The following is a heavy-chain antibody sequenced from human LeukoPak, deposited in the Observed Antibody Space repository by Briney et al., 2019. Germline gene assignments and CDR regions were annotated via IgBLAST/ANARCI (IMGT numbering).Heavy chain of an antibody. Sequence: PSETLSLTCTVSGGSISRYFWSWIRQPPGKGLEWIGHIYYSGSSNYNPSLKSRVTISVDTSKNEFSLKLNSLTATDTAVYYCARHGLGGGRTGSGMDVWGQGTTVTVSS. V-gene: IGHV4-59*01. J-gene: IGHJ6*02. D-gene: IGHD2-15*01. CDR2: IYYSGSS. CDR3: ARHGLGGGRTGSGMDV. CDR1: GGSISRYF.